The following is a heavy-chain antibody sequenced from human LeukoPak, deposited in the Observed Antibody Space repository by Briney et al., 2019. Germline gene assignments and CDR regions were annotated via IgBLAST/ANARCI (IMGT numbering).Heavy chain of an antibody. CDR3: ARELVVTAGDLYYYGMDV. Sequence: PGRSLRLSCAASGYTFSSYGMHWVRQPPGKGLEWVALISYDGSHKYYADSVKGRFTISRDNSKNTLFLQMNSLRAEDTAVYYCARELVVTAGDLYYYGMDVWGQGTTVTVSS. CDR1: GYTFSSYG. CDR2: ISYDGSHK. J-gene: IGHJ6*02. D-gene: IGHD2-8*02. V-gene: IGHV3-30*03.